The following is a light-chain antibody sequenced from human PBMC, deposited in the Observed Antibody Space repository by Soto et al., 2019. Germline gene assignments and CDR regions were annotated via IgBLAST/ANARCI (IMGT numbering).Light chain of an antibody. V-gene: IGLV1-40*01. CDR3: QSYDSRLSAWV. CDR2: GDN. CDR1: SSNIGAGYE. Sequence: QSVLTQPASVSGAAGKRVTISCTGASSNIGAGYEAHWYQQLPGTAPRVLIYGDNKRPSGVADRFSGSKSGASASLAITGLRAEDEADYYCQSYDSRLSAWVFGGGTKLTVL. J-gene: IGLJ3*02.